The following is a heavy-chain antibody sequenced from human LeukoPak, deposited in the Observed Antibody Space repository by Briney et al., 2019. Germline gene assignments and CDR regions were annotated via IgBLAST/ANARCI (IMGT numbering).Heavy chain of an antibody. CDR1: GGSISSGSYY. CDR3: ARGAWDSGYDY. CDR2: IYTSGST. J-gene: IGHJ4*02. D-gene: IGHD5-12*01. Sequence: SETLSLTCTVSGGSISSGSYYWSWIRQPAGKGLEWIGRIYTSGSTNYNPSLKSRVTISVDTSKNQFSLKLSSVTAADTAVYYCARGAWDSGYDYWGQGTLVTVFS. V-gene: IGHV4-61*02.